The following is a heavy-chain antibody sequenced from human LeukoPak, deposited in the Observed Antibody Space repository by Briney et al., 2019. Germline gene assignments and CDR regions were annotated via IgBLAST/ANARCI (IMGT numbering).Heavy chain of an antibody. CDR2: IYPGDSDT. J-gene: IGHJ3*02. D-gene: IGHD3-22*01. V-gene: IGHV5-51*01. CDR3: ATPPPYNSGAYYYAFEI. Sequence: GESLKISRKGSGYSFTSHWIGWVRQMPGKGLEWIGIIYPGDSDTRYSPSFQGQVTISADKAISTAYLQWSSLKASDTAMYYCATPPPYNSGAYYYAFEIWGQGTMVTVSS. CDR1: GYSFTSHW.